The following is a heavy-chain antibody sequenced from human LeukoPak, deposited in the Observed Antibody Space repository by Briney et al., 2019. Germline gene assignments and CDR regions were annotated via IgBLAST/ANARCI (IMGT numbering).Heavy chain of an antibody. CDR2: IYYSGST. D-gene: IGHD2-2*01. J-gene: IGHJ4*02. CDR3: ARDSRYCSSTSCRY. Sequence: SQTLSLTCTVSGGSISSGDYYWSWIRQPPGKGLEWIGYIYYSGSTYYNPSLKSRVTISVDTSKNQFSLKLSSVTAADTAVYYCARDSRYCSSTSCRYGGQGTLVTVSS. CDR1: GGSISSGDYY. V-gene: IGHV4-30-4*08.